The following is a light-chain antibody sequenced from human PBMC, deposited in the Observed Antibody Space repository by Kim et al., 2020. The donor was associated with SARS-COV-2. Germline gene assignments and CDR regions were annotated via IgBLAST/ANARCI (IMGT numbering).Light chain of an antibody. CDR3: SSYTTTNTVV. J-gene: IGLJ2*01. Sequence: GQSITISCRGTNNDVGAYNYVSWYQQHPDEAPKLIIYDVTKRPSGVSYRFSGSKSGHTASLTISGVQSEDEGDYYCSSYTTTNTVVFGGGTQLTVL. CDR1: NNDVGAYNY. V-gene: IGLV2-14*04. CDR2: DVT.